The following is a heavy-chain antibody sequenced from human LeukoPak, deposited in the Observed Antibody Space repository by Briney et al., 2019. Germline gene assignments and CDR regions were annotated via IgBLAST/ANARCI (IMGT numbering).Heavy chain of an antibody. J-gene: IGHJ4*02. D-gene: IGHD6-13*01. CDR1: GFTVSSNY. CDR3: AGAGYSSSWYYFDY. CDR2: IYSGGST. Sequence: GGSLRLSCAASGFTVSSNYMSWVRQAPGKGLEWVSVIYSGGSTYYADSVKGRFTISRDNSKNTLYLQMNSLRAEDTAVYYCAGAGYSSSWYYFDYWGQGTLVTVSS. V-gene: IGHV3-53*01.